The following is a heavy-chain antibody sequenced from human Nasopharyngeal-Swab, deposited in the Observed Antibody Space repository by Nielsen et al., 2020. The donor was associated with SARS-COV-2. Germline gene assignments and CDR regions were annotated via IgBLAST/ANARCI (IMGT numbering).Heavy chain of an antibody. CDR2: INHSGST. CDR1: GGSFSANY. D-gene: IGHD3-22*01. J-gene: IGHJ5*01. Sequence: SETLSLTCGVYGGSFSANYWGWIRQPPGKGLEWIAEINHSGSTNYNQSLKSRVTISADTSKNQFSLNLSSVTAADTAVYYCARGLVDVNMMLVVIGFSYWLDSWGQGTLVTVSS. V-gene: IGHV4-34*01. CDR3: ARGLVDVNMMLVVIGFSYWLDS.